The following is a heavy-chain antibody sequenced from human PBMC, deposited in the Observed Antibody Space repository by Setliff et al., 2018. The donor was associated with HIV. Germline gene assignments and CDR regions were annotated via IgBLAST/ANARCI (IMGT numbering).Heavy chain of an antibody. CDR1: GYTFTTYD. CDR2: MNPNSGNT. J-gene: IGHJ3*02. CDR3: ARDRNVVVVAAYAFDI. V-gene: IGHV1-8*02. D-gene: IGHD2-15*01. Sequence: ASVKVSCKASGYTFTTYDINWVRQAAGQGLEWMGWMNPNSGNTGYAQRFQGRLTMTRNTSISTAYMELNSLMSEDTAVYFCARDRNVVVVAAYAFDIWGQGTMVTVSS.